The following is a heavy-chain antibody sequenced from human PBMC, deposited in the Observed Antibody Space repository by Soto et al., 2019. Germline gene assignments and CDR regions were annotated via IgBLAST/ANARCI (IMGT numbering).Heavy chain of an antibody. CDR1: GFTFSSYS. CDR2: ISSSSSYI. D-gene: IGHD4-17*01. J-gene: IGHJ4*02. Sequence: GGSLRLSCAASGFTFSSYSMNWVRQAPGKGLEWVSSISSSSSYIYYADSVKGRFTISRDNAKNSLYLQMNSLRAEDTAVYYCARVEYGPSISPFTVTTDYWGQGTLVTVSS. V-gene: IGHV3-21*01. CDR3: ARVEYGPSISPFTVTTDY.